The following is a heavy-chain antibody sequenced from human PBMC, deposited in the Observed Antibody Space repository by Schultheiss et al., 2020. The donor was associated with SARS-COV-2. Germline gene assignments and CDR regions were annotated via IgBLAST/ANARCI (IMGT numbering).Heavy chain of an antibody. D-gene: IGHD6-6*01. CDR1: GFTFSSYS. J-gene: IGHJ4*02. CDR2: ISSSSSTI. Sequence: GGSLRLSCAASGFTFSSYSMNWVRQAPGKGLEWVSYISSSSSTIYYADSVKGRFTISRDNAKNSLYLQMNSLRAEDTAVYYCARVGIAARPRERGYFDYWGQGTLVTVSS. CDR3: ARVGIAARPRERGYFDY. V-gene: IGHV3-48*04.